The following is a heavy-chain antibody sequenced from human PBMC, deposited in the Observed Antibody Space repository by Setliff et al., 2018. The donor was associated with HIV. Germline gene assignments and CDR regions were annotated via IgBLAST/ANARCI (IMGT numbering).Heavy chain of an antibody. D-gene: IGHD3-16*01. CDR2: IKSTTDGGTS. CDR1: GFSFSDAW. Sequence: PGGSLRLSCAASGFSFSDAWMRWVRQTPGKGLQWVGRIKSTTDGGTSDYAAPVKGRFIISRDDSSKTLFLQMNNVEAEDSAVYYCATDHLLRLGKLGTNFDFWGQGTLVTVSS. CDR3: ATDHLLRLGKLGTNFDF. J-gene: IGHJ4*02. V-gene: IGHV3-15*01.